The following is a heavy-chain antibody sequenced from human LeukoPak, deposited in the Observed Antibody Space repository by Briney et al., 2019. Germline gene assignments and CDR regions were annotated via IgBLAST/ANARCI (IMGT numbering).Heavy chain of an antibody. J-gene: IGHJ4*02. CDR3: AIVYDRSAYYGGQRGGGIDY. CDR2: IPYSGST. Sequence: SESLSLTCTVSIGSISNYYWSWVRQPPGKGLEWVGYIPYSGSTKYNPSLKSRVTISVDTSKNQFSLKLSSVTAADTAVYHCAIVYDRSAYYGGQRGGGIDYWGQGTLVTVSS. CDR1: IGSISNYY. D-gene: IGHD3-22*01. V-gene: IGHV4-59*01.